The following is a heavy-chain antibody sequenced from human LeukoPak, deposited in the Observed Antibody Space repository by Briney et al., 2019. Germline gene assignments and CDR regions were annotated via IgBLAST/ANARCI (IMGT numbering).Heavy chain of an antibody. CDR3: AKDSSSLSTPTNWFDP. V-gene: IGHV3-30*02. CDR1: GFTFSSYG. D-gene: IGHD2-15*01. CDR2: IGYGGSNK. J-gene: IGHJ5*02. Sequence: HPGGSLRLSCAVSGFTFSSYGMHWVRQAPGKGLEWVAVIGYGGSNKYYADSVKGRFTVSRDNSKNMLYLEMNSLGAEDTAVYYCAKDSSSLSTPTNWFDPWGQGTLVTVSS.